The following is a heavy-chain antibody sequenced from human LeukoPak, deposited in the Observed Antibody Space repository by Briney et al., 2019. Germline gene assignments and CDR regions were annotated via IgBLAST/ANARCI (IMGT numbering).Heavy chain of an antibody. D-gene: IGHD6-19*01. CDR2: ISSSSSYI. Sequence: GGSLSLSCAASGFTFSSYSMNWVRQAPGKGLEWVSSISSSSSYIYYADSAKGRFTISRDNAKNSLYLQMNSLRAEDTAVYYCAREGLAVAFDYWGQGTLVTVSS. CDR1: GFTFSSYS. CDR3: AREGLAVAFDY. J-gene: IGHJ4*02. V-gene: IGHV3-21*01.